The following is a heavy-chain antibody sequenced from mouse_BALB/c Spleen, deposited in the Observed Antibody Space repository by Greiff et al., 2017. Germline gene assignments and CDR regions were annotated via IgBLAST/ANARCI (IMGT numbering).Heavy chain of an antibody. CDR1: GFNIKDTY. V-gene: IGHV14-3*02. Sequence: EVQRVESGAELVKPGASVKLSCTASGFNIKDTYMHWVKQRPEQGLEWIGRIDPANGNTKYDPKFQGKATITADTSSNTAYLQLSSLTSEDTAVYYCAYYGSSYYYYAMDYWGQGTSVTVSS. CDR2: IDPANGNT. J-gene: IGHJ4*01. D-gene: IGHD1-1*01. CDR3: AYYGSSYYYYAMDY.